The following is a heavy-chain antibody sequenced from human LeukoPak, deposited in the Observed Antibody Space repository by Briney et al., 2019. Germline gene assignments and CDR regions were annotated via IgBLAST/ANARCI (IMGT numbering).Heavy chain of an antibody. Sequence: GGSLRLFCAASGFTFSSYAMRWVRQAPGKGLEWVSTISGTNNSTYYADSVKGRFTISRDNSKNTLYLQMNSLRAEDTAVYYCAKAHGDYGDYEDVVDYWGQGTLVTVSS. D-gene: IGHD4-17*01. V-gene: IGHV3-23*01. CDR1: GFTFSSYA. CDR2: ISGTNNST. J-gene: IGHJ4*02. CDR3: AKAHGDYGDYEDVVDY.